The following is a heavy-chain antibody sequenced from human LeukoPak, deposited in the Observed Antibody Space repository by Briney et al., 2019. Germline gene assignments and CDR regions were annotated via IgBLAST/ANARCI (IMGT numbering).Heavy chain of an antibody. CDR2: ISSYIRNT. Sequence: ASVKVSCKASGYTFTNYGINWVRQAPGQGLEWMGWISSYIRNTNYAKRFQGRVTLTTDISTTTVYMELRSLRSDDAAMYYCARVRDYGGNADALDIWGQGTKVAVYS. D-gene: IGHD4-23*01. CDR3: ARVRDYGGNADALDI. J-gene: IGHJ3*02. V-gene: IGHV1-18*01. CDR1: GYTFTNYG.